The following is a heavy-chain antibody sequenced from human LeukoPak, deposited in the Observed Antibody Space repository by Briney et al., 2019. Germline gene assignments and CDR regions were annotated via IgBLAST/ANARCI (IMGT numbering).Heavy chain of an antibody. CDR2: INHSGST. V-gene: IGHV4-34*01. CDR1: GGSFSGYY. D-gene: IGHD3-10*01. Sequence: SETLSLTCAVYGGSFSGYYWSWIRQPPGKGLEWIGEINHSGSTNYNPSLKSRVTISVDTSKNQFSLKLSSVTAADTAVYYCARHPITMVRRLQKGSDYWGQGTLVTVSS. J-gene: IGHJ4*02. CDR3: ARHPITMVRRLQKGSDY.